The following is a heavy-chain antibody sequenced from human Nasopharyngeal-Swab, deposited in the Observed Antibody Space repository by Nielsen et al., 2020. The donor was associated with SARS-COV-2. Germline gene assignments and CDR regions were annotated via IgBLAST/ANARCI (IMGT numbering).Heavy chain of an antibody. Sequence: GESLKISCAASGLRLSGHWMSWVRPAPGKGLEWVANINQDGSEEYYVASVKGRFTISRDNAKKTLYLQMNSLRAEDTAVYYCARTRYCSSGSCYMDVWGKGTTVTVSS. CDR3: ARTRYCSSGSCYMDV. V-gene: IGHV3-7*01. CDR1: GLRLSGHW. CDR2: INQDGSEE. J-gene: IGHJ6*03. D-gene: IGHD2-15*01.